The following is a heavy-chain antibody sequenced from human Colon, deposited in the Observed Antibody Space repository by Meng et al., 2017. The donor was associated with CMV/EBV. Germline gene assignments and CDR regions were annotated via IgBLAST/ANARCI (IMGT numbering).Heavy chain of an antibody. V-gene: IGHV4-34*01. D-gene: IGHD2-2*01. CDR1: GGSFSGYY. CDR2: INHSGST. J-gene: IGHJ5*02. CDR3: AAQRNLSPPT. Sequence: SETLSLTCAVYGGSFSGYYWSWIRQPPGKGLEWIGEINHSGSTNHNPSLKSRITISVDTSKNQFSLKLSSVTAADTAVYYCAAQRNLSPPTWGQGTLVTVSS.